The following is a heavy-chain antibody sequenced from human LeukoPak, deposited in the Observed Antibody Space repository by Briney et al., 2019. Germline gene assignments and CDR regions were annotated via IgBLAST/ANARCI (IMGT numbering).Heavy chain of an antibody. V-gene: IGHV3-11*01. J-gene: IGHJ6*02. Sequence: GGSLRLSCAASRFTFSDYYMTWIRQAPGKGLEWVSYVSRSGSTTYYADSVKGRFTISRDNAKNSLYLQMNNLRAEDTAVYYCAGEWELRGGYYYGLVVWGQGTTVTVSS. CDR2: VSRSGSTT. CDR1: RFTFSDYY. D-gene: IGHD1-26*01. CDR3: AGEWELRGGYYYGLVV.